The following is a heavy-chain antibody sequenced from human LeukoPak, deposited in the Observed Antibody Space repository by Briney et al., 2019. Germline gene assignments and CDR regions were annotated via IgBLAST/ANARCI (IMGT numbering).Heavy chain of an antibody. V-gene: IGHV1-18*01. Sequence: ASVKVSCKASGYTFTSYGISWLRQAPGQGLEWMGWISAYNGNTNYAQKLQGRVTMTTDTSTSTAYMELRSLRSDDTAVYYCASSSSRSWYYYGMDVWGQGTTVTVSS. CDR1: GYTFTSYG. CDR3: ASSSSRSWYYYGMDV. D-gene: IGHD2-2*01. J-gene: IGHJ6*02. CDR2: ISAYNGNT.